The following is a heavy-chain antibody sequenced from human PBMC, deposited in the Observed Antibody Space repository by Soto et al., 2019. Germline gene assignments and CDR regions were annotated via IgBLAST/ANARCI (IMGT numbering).Heavy chain of an antibody. CDR1: GFTFDDYA. Sequence: PGGSLRLSCAASGFTFDDYAMHWVRQAPGKGLEWVSGISWNSGSIGYADSVKGRFTISRDNAKNSLYLQMNSLRAEDTALYYCAKDRDYYDSSGSLDYWGQGTLVTVSS. CDR3: AKDRDYYDSSGSLDY. CDR2: ISWNSGSI. J-gene: IGHJ4*02. D-gene: IGHD3-22*01. V-gene: IGHV3-9*01.